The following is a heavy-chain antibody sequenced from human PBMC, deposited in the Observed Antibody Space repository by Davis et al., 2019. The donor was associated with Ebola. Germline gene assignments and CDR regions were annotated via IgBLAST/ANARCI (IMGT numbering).Heavy chain of an antibody. D-gene: IGHD3-10*01. CDR3: ARDEVRGVIPSYFDY. CDR1: GFTFSSYG. J-gene: IGHJ4*02. Sequence: GESLKISCAASGFTFSSYGMHWVRQAPGKGLEWVAVIWYDGSNKYYADSVKGRFTISRDNSKNTLYLQMNSLRAEDTAVYYCARDEVRGVIPSYFDYWGQGTLVTVSS. CDR2: IWYDGSNK. V-gene: IGHV3-33*01.